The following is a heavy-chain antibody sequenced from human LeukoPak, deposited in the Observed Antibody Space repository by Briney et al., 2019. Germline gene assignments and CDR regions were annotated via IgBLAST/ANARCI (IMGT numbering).Heavy chain of an antibody. CDR3: AASIADTGAYYYYYMDV. CDR1: GFTFSSYW. D-gene: IGHD6-6*01. CDR2: INSDGSST. V-gene: IGHV3-74*01. Sequence: PGGSLRLSCAASGFTFSSYWMHWVRQAPGKGLVWVSRINSDGSSTSYADSVKGRFTIPRDNAKNTLYLQMNSLRAEDTAVYYCAASIADTGAYYYYYMDVWGKGTTVTVSS. J-gene: IGHJ6*03.